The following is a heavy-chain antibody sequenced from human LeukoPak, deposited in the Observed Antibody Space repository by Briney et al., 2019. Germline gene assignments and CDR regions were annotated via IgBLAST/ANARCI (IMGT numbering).Heavy chain of an antibody. J-gene: IGHJ4*02. V-gene: IGHV3-48*03. D-gene: IGHD6-19*01. CDR3: TNCRSAVSGPFDY. Sequence: GGSLRLSCAASGFTFSSYEMNWVRQAPGKGLEWVSYISSSGSTIYFADSVKGRFTISRDNSKNTLYLQMNSLRAEDTAIYYCTNCRSAVSGPFDYWGQGTLVTVSS. CDR1: GFTFSSYE. CDR2: ISSSGSTI.